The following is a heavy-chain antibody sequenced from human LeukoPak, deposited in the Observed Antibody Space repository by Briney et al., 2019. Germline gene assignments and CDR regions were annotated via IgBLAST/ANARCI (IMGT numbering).Heavy chain of an antibody. Sequence: PGGSLRLSCAASGFTFDDYAIHWVRQAPGKGLEWVSSISWNSGSIGYADSVKGRFTISRDNAKNSLYLQMNSLRAEDTALYYCAREYYYDSSGYPFDYWGQGTLVTVSS. CDR3: AREYYYDSSGYPFDY. J-gene: IGHJ4*02. CDR1: GFTFDDYA. V-gene: IGHV3-9*01. CDR2: ISWNSGSI. D-gene: IGHD3-22*01.